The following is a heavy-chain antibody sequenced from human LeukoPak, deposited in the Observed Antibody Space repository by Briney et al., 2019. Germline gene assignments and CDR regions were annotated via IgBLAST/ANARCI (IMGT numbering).Heavy chain of an antibody. CDR2: IYTSGST. J-gene: IGHJ5*02. Sequence: SETLSLTCTVPGGSISSYYWSWIRQPAGKGLEWIGRIYTSGSTNYNPSLKSRVTMSVDTSKNQFSLKLSSVTAADTAVYYCARGEEYCSGGSCYVSWFDPWGQGTLVTVSS. CDR3: ARGEEYCSGGSCYVSWFDP. CDR1: GGSISSYY. V-gene: IGHV4-4*07. D-gene: IGHD2-15*01.